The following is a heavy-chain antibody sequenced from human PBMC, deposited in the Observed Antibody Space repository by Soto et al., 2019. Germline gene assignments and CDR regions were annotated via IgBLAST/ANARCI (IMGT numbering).Heavy chain of an antibody. J-gene: IGHJ4*02. CDR1: GGTFSSYA. Sequence: QVQLVQSGAEVKKPGSSVKVSCKASGGTFSSYAISWVRQAPGQGLEWMGGIIPIFGTANYAQKFQGRVTLTADESTSTAYMELCSLRSVDTAVYYCARVRGDGYNTFDYWGQGTLVTVSS. CDR3: ARVRGDGYNTFDY. CDR2: IIPIFGTA. D-gene: IGHD5-12*01. V-gene: IGHV1-69*01.